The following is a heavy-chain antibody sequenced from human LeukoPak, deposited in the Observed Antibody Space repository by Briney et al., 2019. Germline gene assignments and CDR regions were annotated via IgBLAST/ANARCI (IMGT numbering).Heavy chain of an antibody. J-gene: IGHJ4*02. CDR1: GFTFSSYA. D-gene: IGHD1-26*01. CDR2: ISYDGSNK. CDR3: ARNYGAGGSSY. Sequence: SGGSLRLSCAASGFTFSSYAMSWVRQAPGKGLEWVAVISYDGSNKYYADSVKGRFTISRDNSKNTLYLQMNSLRAEDTAVYYCARNYGAGGSSYWGQGTLVTVSS. V-gene: IGHV3-30-3*01.